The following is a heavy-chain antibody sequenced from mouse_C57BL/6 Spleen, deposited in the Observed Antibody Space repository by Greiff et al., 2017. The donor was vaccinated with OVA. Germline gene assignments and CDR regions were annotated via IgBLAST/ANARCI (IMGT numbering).Heavy chain of an antibody. V-gene: IGHV1-72*01. J-gene: IGHJ2*01. CDR2: IDPNSGGT. CDR3: ARGPKNFDY. CDR1: GYTFTSYW. Sequence: QQSCKASGYTFTSYWMHWVKQRPGRGLEWIGRIDPNSGGTKYNEKFKSKATLTVDKPSSTAYMQLSSLTSEDSAVYYCARGPKNFDYWGQGTTLTVSS.